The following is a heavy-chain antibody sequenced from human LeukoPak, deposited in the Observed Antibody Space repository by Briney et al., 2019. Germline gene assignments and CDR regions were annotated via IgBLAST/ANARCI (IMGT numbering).Heavy chain of an antibody. CDR1: GYTFTGYD. CDR2: INPNSGIT. D-gene: IGHD2-8*01. Sequence: ASVKVSCKASGYTFTGYDMHWVRQAPGQGLEWMGWINPNSGITDSAQKFQGRVTMPRDMSISTAYMELSSLRSDDTAVYYCARSTVYGSSAVIDFWGQGTLVTVSS. CDR3: ARSTVYGSSAVIDF. V-gene: IGHV1-2*02. J-gene: IGHJ4*02.